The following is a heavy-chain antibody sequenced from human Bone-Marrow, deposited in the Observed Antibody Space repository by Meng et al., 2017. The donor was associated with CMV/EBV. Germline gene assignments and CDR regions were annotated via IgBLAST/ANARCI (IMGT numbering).Heavy chain of an antibody. J-gene: IGHJ4*02. CDR2: MNPNSGNT. Sequence: QVQVVQSGAEVKKPGASVKVSCKASGYTFTSYDINSVRQAAGQGLEWMGWMNPNSGNTDYAQKFQGRATMTRNISKSTAYMDLSSLRSEDTAVYYCATGVADFEYWGQGTLVTVSS. CDR3: ATGVADFEY. V-gene: IGHV1-8*01. CDR1: GYTFTSYD. D-gene: IGHD6-19*01.